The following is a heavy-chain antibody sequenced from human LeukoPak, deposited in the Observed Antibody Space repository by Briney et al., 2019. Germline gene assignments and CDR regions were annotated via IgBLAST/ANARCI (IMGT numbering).Heavy chain of an antibody. CDR2: IIPIFGTA. CDR3: ARDRCSSTSCYINWFDP. CDR1: GGTFSSYA. V-gene: IGHV1-69*13. Sequence: SVKVSCKASGGTFSSYAISWVRQAPGQGLEWMGGIIPIFGTANYAQKFQGRVTITADESTSTAYMELSSLRSEDTAVYYCARDRCSSTSCYINWFDPWGQGTLVTVSS. J-gene: IGHJ5*02. D-gene: IGHD2-2*02.